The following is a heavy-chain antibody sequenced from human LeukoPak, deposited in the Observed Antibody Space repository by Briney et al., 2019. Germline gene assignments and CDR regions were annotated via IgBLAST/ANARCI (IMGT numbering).Heavy chain of an antibody. CDR1: GFTFGSYG. CDR3: ARVLAILWFGEPGGAFDI. CDR2: ISYDGSNK. Sequence: GGSLRLSCAASGFTFGSYGMHWVRQAPGKGLEWVAVISYDGSNKYYADSVKGRFTISGDNSKNTLYLQMNSLRAEDTAVYYCARVLAILWFGEPGGAFDIWGQGTMVTVSS. D-gene: IGHD3-10*01. V-gene: IGHV3-30*03. J-gene: IGHJ3*02.